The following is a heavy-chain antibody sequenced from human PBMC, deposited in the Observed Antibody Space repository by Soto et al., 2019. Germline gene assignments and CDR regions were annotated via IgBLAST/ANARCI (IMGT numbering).Heavy chain of an antibody. CDR3: ARADYDSSEYPFHY. CDR2: ISAYNGNT. CDR1: GYTFTSYS. Sequence: QVQLVQSGAEVKKPGASVKVSCKASGYTFTSYSISWVRQAPGQGLEWMGWISAYNGNTNYAQKLQGRVTMTTDTSTSTAQMELRSLRSDDTAVYYCARADYDSSEYPFHYWGQGTLVTVSS. J-gene: IGHJ4*02. D-gene: IGHD3-22*01. V-gene: IGHV1-18*01.